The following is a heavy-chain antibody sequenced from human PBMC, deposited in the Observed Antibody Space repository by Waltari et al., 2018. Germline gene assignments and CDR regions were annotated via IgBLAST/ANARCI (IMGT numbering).Heavy chain of an antibody. J-gene: IGHJ4*02. Sequence: SSGSYWCWIRQPPGKGLEWIGSIHHSGSTYYNPSLKSRVTISVDTSKNQFSLKLSSVTAADTALYYCSRQLVGATRCDYWGQGTLVTVSS. V-gene: IGHV4-38-2*01. CDR1: SSGSY. CDR3: SRQLVGATRCDY. CDR2: IHHSGST. D-gene: IGHD1-26*01.